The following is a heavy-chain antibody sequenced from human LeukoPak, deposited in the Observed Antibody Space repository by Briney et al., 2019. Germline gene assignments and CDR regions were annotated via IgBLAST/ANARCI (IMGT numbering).Heavy chain of an antibody. V-gene: IGHV3-23*01. CDR2: ISGSGVNT. D-gene: IGHD3-10*01. CDR3: VKDNLRFGELSGDPNYNYGMDV. Sequence: GGSLRLSCAASGFTFSSYAMSWVRQAPGQGLEWVSAISGSGVNTYYADSVKGRSTISRDNSKNTLYLQMDSLRAEDTAVYYCVKDNLRFGELSGDPNYNYGMDVWGQGTTVTVSS. J-gene: IGHJ6*02. CDR1: GFTFSSYA.